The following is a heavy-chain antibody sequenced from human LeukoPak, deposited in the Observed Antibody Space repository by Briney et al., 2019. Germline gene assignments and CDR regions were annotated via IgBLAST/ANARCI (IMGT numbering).Heavy chain of an antibody. Sequence: SETLSPTCAVYGGSFSGYYWGWIRQPPGKGLEWIGEINHSGSTNYNPSLKSRVTISVDTSKNQFSLKLSSVTAADTAVYYCAGAPGIAAAGIGYWGQGTLVTVSS. D-gene: IGHD6-13*01. V-gene: IGHV4-34*01. CDR2: INHSGST. CDR1: GGSFSGYY. CDR3: AGAPGIAAAGIGY. J-gene: IGHJ4*02.